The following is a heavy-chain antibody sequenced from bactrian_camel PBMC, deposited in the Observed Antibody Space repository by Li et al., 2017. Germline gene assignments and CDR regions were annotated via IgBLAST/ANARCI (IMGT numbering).Heavy chain of an antibody. CDR2: IDRDGVT. CDR1: GYSYRTYC. CDR3: AAGFAMLVRWLLVENEYTS. Sequence: QLVESGGGSVQAGGSLRLSCAVSGYSYRTYCMGWFRQAPGKEREGVAGIDRDGVTKYADSVKGRFTISQDNALKILYLQLNSLKPEDTARYYCAAGFAMLVRWLLVENEYTSWGQGTQVTVS. J-gene: IGHJ4*01. D-gene: IGHD6*01. V-gene: IGHV3S53*01.